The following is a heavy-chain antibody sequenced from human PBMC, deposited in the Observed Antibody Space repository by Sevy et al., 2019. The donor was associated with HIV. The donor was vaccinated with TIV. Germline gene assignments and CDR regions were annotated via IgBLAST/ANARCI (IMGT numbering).Heavy chain of an antibody. V-gene: IGHV3-23*01. J-gene: IGHJ4*02. D-gene: IGHD3-22*01. CDR2: ISGSGGSGDKT. CDR1: GFTFSSYA. CDR3: ARKCDSSGYFDY. Sequence: GGSLRLSCAASGFTFSSYAMNWVRQAPGKGLEWVSGISGSGGSGDKTNYADSLKGRFTISRDDSKNSLYLQLNSLRGEDTAIYYCARKCDSSGYFDYWGQGTLVTVSS.